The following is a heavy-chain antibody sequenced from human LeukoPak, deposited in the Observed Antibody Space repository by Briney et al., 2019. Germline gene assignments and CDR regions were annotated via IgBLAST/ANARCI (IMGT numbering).Heavy chain of an antibody. D-gene: IGHD3-3*01. V-gene: IGHV3-23*01. CDR2: ISGSGGGT. Sequence: GGSLRLSCAASGFTFSSYAMSWVRQAPGKGLEWVSAISGSGGGTYYADSVKGRFTISRDNSKNTLYLQMNSLRAEDTAVYYCAKELLPYYDFWSGYYGMDVWGQGTTVTVSS. J-gene: IGHJ6*02. CDR1: GFTFSSYA. CDR3: AKELLPYYDFWSGYYGMDV.